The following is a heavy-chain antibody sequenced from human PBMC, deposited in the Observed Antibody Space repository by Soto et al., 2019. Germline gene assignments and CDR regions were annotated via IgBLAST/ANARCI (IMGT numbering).Heavy chain of an antibody. CDR3: ARGGGGYCSGGSCYQDKFDP. CDR2: IIPIFGTA. D-gene: IGHD2-15*01. Sequence: QVQLVQSGAEVKKPGSSVKVSCKASGGTFSSYAISWVRQAPGQGLEWMGGIIPIFGTANYAQKFQGRVTITADESTSPAYMELSSLRAEDTAVYYCARGGGGYCSGGSCYQDKFDPWGQGTLVPVSS. J-gene: IGHJ5*02. V-gene: IGHV1-69*01. CDR1: GGTFSSYA.